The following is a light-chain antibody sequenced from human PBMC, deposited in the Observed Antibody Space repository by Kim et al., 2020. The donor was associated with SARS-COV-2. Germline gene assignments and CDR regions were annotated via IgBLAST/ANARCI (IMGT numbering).Light chain of an antibody. V-gene: IGKV3-20*01. CDR3: QQYGSSPPT. Sequence: SPGERATLSCRASQSVSSNYLAWYQQRPGQAPRLLMHGASGRATGTPDRFSGSGSGTDFILTITRLDPEDFAVYYCQQYGSSPPTFGQGTKVDIK. CDR1: QSVSSNY. CDR2: GAS. J-gene: IGKJ1*01.